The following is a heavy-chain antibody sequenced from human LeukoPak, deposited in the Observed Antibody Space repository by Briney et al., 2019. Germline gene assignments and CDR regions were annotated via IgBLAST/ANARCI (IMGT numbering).Heavy chain of an antibody. V-gene: IGHV1-2*02. J-gene: IGHJ4*02. D-gene: IGHD3-10*01. CDR1: GYTFTGYQ. CDR3: ARDYYGSGSYYQLGY. Sequence: ASVKVSCKASGYTFTGYQMHWVRQAPGQGLEWMGWINPNSGGTNYVQKFQGRVTMTRDTSITTVYMELSSLRSDDTAVYYCARDYYGSGSYYQLGYWGQGTLVTVSS. CDR2: INPNSGGT.